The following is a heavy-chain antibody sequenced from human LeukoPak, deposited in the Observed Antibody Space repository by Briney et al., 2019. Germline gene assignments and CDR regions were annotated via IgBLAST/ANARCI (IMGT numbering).Heavy chain of an antibody. Sequence: SETLSLTCTVSGGSISSSSYYWGWIRQPPGKGLEWIGSIYYSGSTYYNPSLKSRVTISVDTSKNQFSLKLSSVTAADTAVYYCARDSFGGYCSSTSCWHWFDPWGQGTLVTVSS. V-gene: IGHV4-39*02. CDR3: ARDSFGGYCSSTSCWHWFDP. CDR1: GGSISSSSYY. D-gene: IGHD2-2*01. CDR2: IYYSGST. J-gene: IGHJ5*02.